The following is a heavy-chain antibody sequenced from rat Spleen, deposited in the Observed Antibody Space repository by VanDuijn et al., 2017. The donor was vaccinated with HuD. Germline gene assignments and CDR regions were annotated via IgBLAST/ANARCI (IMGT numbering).Heavy chain of an antibody. J-gene: IGHJ3*01. V-gene: IGHV3-3*01. Sequence: EVQLQESGPGLVKPSQSLSLTCSVTGYSITSSYRWNWIRKFPGNELEWMGYINSAGSTISNPSLQSRISITRDTSRNHFFLQVNSVTTEDTATYYCARSDGTHYYLPFANWGQGTVVTVSS. CDR2: INSAGST. CDR1: GYSITSSYR. CDR3: ARSDGTHYYLPFAN. D-gene: IGHD1-12*02.